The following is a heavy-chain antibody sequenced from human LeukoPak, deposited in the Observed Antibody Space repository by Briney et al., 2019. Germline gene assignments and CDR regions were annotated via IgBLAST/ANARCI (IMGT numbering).Heavy chain of an antibody. CDR3: AKALRYFDWLFDY. Sequence: GRSLRLSCAASGFTFSSYGMSWVRQAPGKGLEWVSAISGSGGSTCYADSVKGRFTISRDNSKNTLYLQMNSLRAEDTAVYYCAKALRYFDWLFDYWGQGTLVTVSS. CDR2: ISGSGGST. V-gene: IGHV3-23*01. J-gene: IGHJ4*02. D-gene: IGHD3-9*01. CDR1: GFTFSSYG.